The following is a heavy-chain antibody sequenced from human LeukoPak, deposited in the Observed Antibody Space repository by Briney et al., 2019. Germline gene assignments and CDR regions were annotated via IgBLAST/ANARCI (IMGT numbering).Heavy chain of an antibody. Sequence: GESLKISCKGSGYNFMNYWINWVRQMPGKGLEWMGRIDPSDSYTNYSPSFQGHVTISADKSISAAYLQWSSLKASDTAMYYCARLKYDSSGHPLGYWGQGTLVTVST. CDR1: GYNFMNYW. D-gene: IGHD3-22*01. V-gene: IGHV5-10-1*01. CDR2: IDPSDSYT. CDR3: ARLKYDSSGHPLGY. J-gene: IGHJ4*02.